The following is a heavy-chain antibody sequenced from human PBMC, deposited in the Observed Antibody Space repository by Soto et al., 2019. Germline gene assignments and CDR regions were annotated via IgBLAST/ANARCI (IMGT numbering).Heavy chain of an antibody. CDR1: GFTFTNSA. Sequence: QMQLVQSGPEVKKPGTSVKVSCKASGFTFTNSAVQWVRQARGQRLEWMGWIVVGSGDTKYAQKFQERVTFTRDMSTSTAYMELSSLKSEDTAVYYCAAYVGYLWGQGTLVTVSS. V-gene: IGHV1-58*01. CDR3: AAYVGYL. CDR2: IVVGSGDT. D-gene: IGHD1-26*01. J-gene: IGHJ5*02.